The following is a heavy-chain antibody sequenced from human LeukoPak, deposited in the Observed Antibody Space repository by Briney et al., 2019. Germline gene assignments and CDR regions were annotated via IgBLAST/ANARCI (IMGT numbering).Heavy chain of an antibody. D-gene: IGHD2-2*01. Sequence: ASVKVSCKASGYTFTSCGISWVRQAPGQGLEWMGWISAYNGNTNCAQKLQGRGTMTTGTSTSTAHMELRSRRSDDTAVYYCARDSEDIVVVPAAMCSYWGQGTLVTVSS. J-gene: IGHJ4*02. CDR3: ARDSEDIVVVPAAMCSY. V-gene: IGHV1-18*01. CDR2: ISAYNGNT. CDR1: GYTFTSCG.